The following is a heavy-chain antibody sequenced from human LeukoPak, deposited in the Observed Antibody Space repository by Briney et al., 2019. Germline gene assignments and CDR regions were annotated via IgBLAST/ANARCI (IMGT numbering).Heavy chain of an antibody. CDR2: INAGNGNT. CDR3: ARVIVGATTEPFDY. Sequence: ASVKVSCKASGYTFTSYAMHWVRQAPGQRLEWMGWINAGNGNTKYSQKFQGRVTITRDTSASTAYMELSSLRSEDTAVYYCARVIVGATTEPFDYWGQGTLVTVSS. V-gene: IGHV1-3*01. D-gene: IGHD1-26*01. J-gene: IGHJ4*02. CDR1: GYTFTSYA.